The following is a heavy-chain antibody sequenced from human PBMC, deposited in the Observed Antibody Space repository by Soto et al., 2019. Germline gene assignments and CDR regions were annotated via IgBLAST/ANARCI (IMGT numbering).Heavy chain of an antibody. Sequence: QVQLAQSGAEVRKHGASEKVSCKASGYTFPNYGIIWVRQAPGQGLEWMAWISANNGNTKYAQKFQDRVTMTTDTSTTTAYMELRSLRSDDTAVYYCARLKQRVFMDVWGQGTTVTVSS. V-gene: IGHV1-18*01. CDR3: ARLKQRVFMDV. CDR2: ISANNGNT. D-gene: IGHD6-13*01. J-gene: IGHJ6*02. CDR1: GYTFPNYG.